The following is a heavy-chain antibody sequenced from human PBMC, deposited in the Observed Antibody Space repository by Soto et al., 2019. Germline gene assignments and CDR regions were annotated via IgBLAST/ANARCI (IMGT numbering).Heavy chain of an antibody. D-gene: IGHD2-2*01. V-gene: IGHV3-23*01. J-gene: IGHJ6*02. Sequence: LRLSCTASGFTFSSYAMSWVRQAPGKGLEWVSAISGSGGSTYYADSVKGRFTISRDNSKNTLYLRMNSLRAEDTAVYYCAKELPGPAAYYYGMDVWGQGTTVTVSS. CDR2: ISGSGGST. CDR3: AKELPGPAAYYYGMDV. CDR1: GFTFSSYA.